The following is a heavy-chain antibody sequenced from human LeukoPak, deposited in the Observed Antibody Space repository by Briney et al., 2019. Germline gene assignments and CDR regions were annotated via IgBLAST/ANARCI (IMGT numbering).Heavy chain of an antibody. CDR3: ARRAGDYSHPYDY. CDR1: GFTFSSYS. V-gene: IGHV3-53*01. Sequence: GGSLRLSCAASGFTFSSYSMNWVRQAPGKGLEWVSFIYSGGNTYYADSVKGRFTISRDNSKNTVHLQMNSLRAEDTAMYYCARRAGDYSHPYDYWGQGTLVTVSS. D-gene: IGHD3-22*01. J-gene: IGHJ4*02. CDR2: IYSGGNT.